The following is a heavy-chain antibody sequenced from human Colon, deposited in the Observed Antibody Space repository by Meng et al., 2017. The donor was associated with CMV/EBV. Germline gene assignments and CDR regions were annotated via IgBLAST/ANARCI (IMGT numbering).Heavy chain of an antibody. CDR3: AKNFNPGAYYTNWFDH. Sequence: SGFSFSYYGVSWVRQAPGKGLQWVSAITDHSYYADSVRGRFTISKDLSENTLYLQMNSLRDEDTGIYYCAKNFNPGAYYTNWFDHWGQGTLVTVSS. CDR2: ITDHS. D-gene: IGHD3-3*01. V-gene: IGHV3-23*01. CDR1: GFSFSYYG. J-gene: IGHJ5*02.